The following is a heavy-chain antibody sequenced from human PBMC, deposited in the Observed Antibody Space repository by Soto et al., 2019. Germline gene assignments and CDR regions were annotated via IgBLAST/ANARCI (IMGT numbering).Heavy chain of an antibody. CDR3: ARSIGT. D-gene: IGHD2-21*01. Sequence: QVQLQESGPGLVKPSQTLSLTCTVSGGSISRGGYYWNWIRQHPGKGLEGIVYIFYSGTTSYNPSLKSRVTSSVDTSKNQFSLKLSSVTAAATAVYYCARSIGTWGQGTLVTVSS. V-gene: IGHV4-31*03. CDR2: IFYSGTT. CDR1: GGSISRGGYY. J-gene: IGHJ5*02.